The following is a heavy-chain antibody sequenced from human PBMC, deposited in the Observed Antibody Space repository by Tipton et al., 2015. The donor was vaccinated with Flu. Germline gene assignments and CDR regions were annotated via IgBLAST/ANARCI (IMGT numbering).Heavy chain of an antibody. CDR3: AKDDYGGDIGIDS. CDR2: ISDDGSNI. D-gene: IGHD4-23*01. CDR1: GFIFSNYG. Sequence: SLRLSCAASGFIFSNYGMHWARQAPGKGLEWVAVISDDGSNIYYADSVKGRFTISRDNSKNTLYLQMNSLRAEDTAVYYCAKDDYGGDIGIDSWGQGTLVTVSS. J-gene: IGHJ4*02. V-gene: IGHV3-30*18.